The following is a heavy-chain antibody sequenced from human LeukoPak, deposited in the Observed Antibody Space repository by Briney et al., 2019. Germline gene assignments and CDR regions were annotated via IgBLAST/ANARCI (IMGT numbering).Heavy chain of an antibody. CDR3: ATRWQGAVWYYGMDV. CDR2: IRYVGSNK. CDR1: GFTFSSYG. J-gene: IGHJ6*02. V-gene: IGHV3-30*02. Sequence: GGSLRLSCAASGFTFSSYGMHWVRQAPGKGLEGVAFIRYVGSNKYYADSVKGRFTISRDNSKNTLYLQMNSLRAEDTAVYYCATRWQGAVWYYGMDVWGRGTTVTVSS. D-gene: IGHD2-21*01.